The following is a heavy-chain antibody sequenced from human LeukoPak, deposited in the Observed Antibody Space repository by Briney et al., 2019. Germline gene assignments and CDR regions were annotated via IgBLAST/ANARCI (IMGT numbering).Heavy chain of an antibody. D-gene: IGHD1-14*01. J-gene: IGHJ4*02. CDR3: ARRKGDYFDY. V-gene: IGHV4-61*08. CDR1: GGSISSGGYY. CDR2: IYYSGST. Sequence: KPSETLSLTCTVSGGSISSGGYYWSWIRQHPGKGLEWIGYIYYSGSTNYNPSLKSRVTISVDTSKNQFSLKLSSVTAADTAVYYCARRKGDYFDYWGQGTLVTVSS.